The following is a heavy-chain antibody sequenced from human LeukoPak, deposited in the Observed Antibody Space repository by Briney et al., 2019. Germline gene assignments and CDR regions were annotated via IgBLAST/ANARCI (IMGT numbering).Heavy chain of an antibody. V-gene: IGHV3-21*01. Sequence: GGSLRLSCAASGFTFTSYWMSWVRHAPGQGLEWVSSISSISSYIYYADSVKGRFTISRDNGKNSLYLQMNSLRAEDTAVYYCARDPLLWFGELLQHGPYFDYWGQGTLVTVSS. CDR3: ARDPLLWFGELLQHGPYFDY. J-gene: IGHJ4*02. CDR1: GFTFTSYW. D-gene: IGHD3-10*01. CDR2: ISSISSYI.